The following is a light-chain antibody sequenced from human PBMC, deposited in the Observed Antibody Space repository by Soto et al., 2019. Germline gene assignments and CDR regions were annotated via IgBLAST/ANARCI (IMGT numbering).Light chain of an antibody. J-gene: IGLJ1*01. CDR2: DVS. Sequence: QPALTQPASVSGCPGHSITISCNGSSSDVGGYKYVPWYQQYPGKAPTLMIYDVSTRPSGVSHRLSGSKSGNTASLTISGLQAQDEADYYCSSYTTTSTHVFGPGTKVTVL. CDR1: SSDVGGYKY. V-gene: IGLV2-14*01. CDR3: SSYTTTSTHV.